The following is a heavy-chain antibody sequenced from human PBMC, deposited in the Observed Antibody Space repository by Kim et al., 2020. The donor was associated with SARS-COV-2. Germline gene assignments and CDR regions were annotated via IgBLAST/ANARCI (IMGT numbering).Heavy chain of an antibody. CDR2: IYYSGST. D-gene: IGHD2-15*01. J-gene: IGHJ5*02. CDR1: GGSISSSSYY. CDR3: ARQGGDIVVVVAATGPYNWFDP. V-gene: IGHV4-39*01. Sequence: SETLSLTCTVSGGSISSSSYYWGWIRQPPGKGLEWIGSIYYSGSTYYNPSLKSRVTISVDTSKNQFSLKLSSVTAADTAVYYCARQGGDIVVVVAATGPYNWFDPWGQGTLVTVSS.